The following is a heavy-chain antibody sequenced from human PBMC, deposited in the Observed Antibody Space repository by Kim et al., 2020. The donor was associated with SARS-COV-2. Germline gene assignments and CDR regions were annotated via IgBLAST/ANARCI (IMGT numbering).Heavy chain of an antibody. CDR1: GGSFSSSSYY. V-gene: IGHV4-61*01. CDR2: IYDSGSP. CDR3: ARDLEATIFGQNYGMAV. Sequence: SETLSLTCTVSGGSFSSSSYYWSWIRQPTGKRLEWIGYIYDSGSPNYNPSLKSRVTISVDTSKNQFSLKLSSVTAADTAVYYCARDLEATIFGQNYGMAVWGQGTTVTVSS. D-gene: IGHD3-3*01. J-gene: IGHJ6*02.